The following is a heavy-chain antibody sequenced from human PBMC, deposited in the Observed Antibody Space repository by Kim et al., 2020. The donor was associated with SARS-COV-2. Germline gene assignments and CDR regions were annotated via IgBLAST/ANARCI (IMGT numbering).Heavy chain of an antibody. V-gene: IGHV4-39*01. CDR3: ARHLRNWYFDL. Sequence: NYYTPSLKGRVTISVDTSKKQFYLRLSSVTAADAAVYYCARHLRNWYFDLWGRGTLVTVSS. CDR2: N. J-gene: IGHJ2*01.